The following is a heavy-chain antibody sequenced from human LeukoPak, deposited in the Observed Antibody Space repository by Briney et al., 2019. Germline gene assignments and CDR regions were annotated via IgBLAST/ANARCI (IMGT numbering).Heavy chain of an antibody. V-gene: IGHV3-21*01. CDR2: ISSSSNYI. Sequence: GGSLRLSCAASGFTFSSYSMNWVRQAPGKGLEWVSSISSSSNYIYYADSVKGRFTISRDNAKNSLYLQMNSLRAEDTAVYYCAQNFYDSSGLYFDYWGQGTLVTVSS. J-gene: IGHJ4*02. CDR3: AQNFYDSSGLYFDY. CDR1: GFTFSSYS. D-gene: IGHD3-22*01.